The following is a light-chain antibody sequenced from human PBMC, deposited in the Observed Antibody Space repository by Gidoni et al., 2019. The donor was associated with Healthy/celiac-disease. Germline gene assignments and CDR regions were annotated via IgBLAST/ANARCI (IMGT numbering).Light chain of an antibody. V-gene: IGLV1-44*01. CDR3: TAWDDSLNGVV. Sequence: QSVLTQPPSASGTPGQRVTISCSGSSSNLGSNTVNWYQQLPGTAPTLLIYSNNQRPSGVPDRFSGSKSGTSASLAISGLQSEDEADYYCTAWDDSLNGVVFGGGSKLTVL. CDR1: SSNLGSNT. J-gene: IGLJ2*01. CDR2: SNN.